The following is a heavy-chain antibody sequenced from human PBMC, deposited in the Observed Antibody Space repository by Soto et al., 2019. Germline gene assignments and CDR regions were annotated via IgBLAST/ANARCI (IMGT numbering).Heavy chain of an antibody. CDR3: ARGGTIAVTTIGDY. D-gene: IGHD5-12*01. CDR1: GFTFSSYN. V-gene: IGHV3-48*02. CDR2: ISSSSSTI. J-gene: IGHJ4*01. Sequence: DVQLVESGGGLVQPGGSLRLSCAASGFTFSSYNMNWVRQAPGKGLDWLSYISSSSSTIYYADSVEGRFTISRDNAKNSRYLQMNSLRDDDTAMYYCARGGTIAVTTIGDYWGQGTGVTVSS.